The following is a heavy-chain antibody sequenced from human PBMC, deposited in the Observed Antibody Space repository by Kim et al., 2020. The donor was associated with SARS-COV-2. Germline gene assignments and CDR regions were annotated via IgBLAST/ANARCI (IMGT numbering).Heavy chain of an antibody. CDR3: ARGHSPAAIYSYSGMDV. Sequence: SETLSLTCNVSGGSIANGFLYWNWIRHHPGKGLEWIGYIYYRGNTYYNPSLKNRTTISIDTSKNQFSLKLTSVSAADTAVYYCARGHSPAAIYSYSGMDVWGQGTTVIVSS. CDR1: GGSIANGFLY. D-gene: IGHD2-2*01. CDR2: IYYRGNT. J-gene: IGHJ6*02. V-gene: IGHV4-31*03.